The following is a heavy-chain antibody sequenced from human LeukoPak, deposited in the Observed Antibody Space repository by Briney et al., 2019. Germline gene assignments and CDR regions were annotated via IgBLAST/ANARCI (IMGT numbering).Heavy chain of an antibody. CDR1: GVSFSGYY. Sequence: SETLSLTCAVYGVSFSGYYWSWIRQPPGKGLEWIGEINHSGSTNYNPSLKSRVTISVDTSKNQFSLKLSSVTAADTAVYYCARTYYYDSSGYPYWGQGTLVTVSS. J-gene: IGHJ4*02. CDR2: INHSGST. CDR3: ARTYYYDSSGYPY. V-gene: IGHV4-34*01. D-gene: IGHD3-22*01.